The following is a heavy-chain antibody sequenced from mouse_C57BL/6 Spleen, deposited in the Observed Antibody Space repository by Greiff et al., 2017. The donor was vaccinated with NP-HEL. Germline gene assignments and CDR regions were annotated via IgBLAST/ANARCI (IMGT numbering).Heavy chain of an antibody. V-gene: IGHV1-82*01. J-gene: IGHJ4*01. Sequence: VQLVESGPELVKPGASVKISCKASGYAFSSSWMNWVKQRPGKGLEWIGRIYPGDGDTNYNGKFKGKATLTADKSSSTAYMQLSSLTSEDSAVYFCARWDGSSYAMDYWGQGTSVTVSS. CDR2: IYPGDGDT. CDR3: ARWDGSSYAMDY. D-gene: IGHD1-1*01. CDR1: GYAFSSSW.